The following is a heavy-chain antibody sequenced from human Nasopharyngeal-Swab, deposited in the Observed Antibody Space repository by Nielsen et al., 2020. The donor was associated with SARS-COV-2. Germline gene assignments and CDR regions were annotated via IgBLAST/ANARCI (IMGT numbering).Heavy chain of an antibody. D-gene: IGHD2-2*01. CDR2: VKQDGSEK. CDR3: AREICTRITCFDYGMDV. Sequence: VRQAPGKGLEWVAGVKQDGSEKYSVDSVRGRFTISRDNTKNSVYLQMNNLRAEDTAVYYCAREICTRITCFDYGMDVWGQGTTVTVSS. V-gene: IGHV3-7*01. J-gene: IGHJ6*02.